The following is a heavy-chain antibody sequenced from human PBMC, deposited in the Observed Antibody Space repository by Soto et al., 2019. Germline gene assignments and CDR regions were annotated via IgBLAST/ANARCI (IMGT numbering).Heavy chain of an antibody. CDR3: ARDEGYCSSTSCHNQSDYYYYYGMDV. V-gene: IGHV4-34*01. CDR2: INHSGST. D-gene: IGHD2-2*01. J-gene: IGHJ6*02. Sequence: TLSLTCAVYGGSFSGYYWSWIRQPPGKGLEWIGEINHSGSTNYNPSLKSRVTISVDTSKNQFPLKLSSVTAADTAVYYCARDEGYCSSTSCHNQSDYYYYYGMDVWGQGTTVTVSS. CDR1: GGSFSGYY.